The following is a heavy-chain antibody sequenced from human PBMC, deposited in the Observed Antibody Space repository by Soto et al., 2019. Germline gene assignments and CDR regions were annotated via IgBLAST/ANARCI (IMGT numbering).Heavy chain of an antibody. V-gene: IGHV3-7*04. Sequence: EVQLVESGGGLVQPGGSLRLSCAASGFTFSTYWMSWVRQAPGKGLEWVANIKQDGSEIYYVDSVKGRFTISRDNAKNSLYLQMNSLRAEDTAVYYCARAKYQPLPDYWGQGNLVTVSS. J-gene: IGHJ4*02. CDR1: GFTFSTYW. CDR3: ARAKYQPLPDY. D-gene: IGHD2-2*01. CDR2: IKQDGSEI.